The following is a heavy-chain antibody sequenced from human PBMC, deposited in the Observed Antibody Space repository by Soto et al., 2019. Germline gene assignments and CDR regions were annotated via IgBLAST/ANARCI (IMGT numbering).Heavy chain of an antibody. CDR2: ISGSGGST. J-gene: IGHJ4*02. V-gene: IGHV3-23*01. CDR1: GFTFAGYST. Sequence: EVYLLDSGGGLVQPGGSLRLSCAASGFTFAGYSTMSWVRQAPGKGLEWVSSISGSGGSTYYADSVKGRFTICRDNSKNTLDLQMNALSAEDTAFYYCAKYRGGFAGGWEYFDYWGQGALGTVSS. D-gene: IGHD6-19*01. CDR3: AKYRGGFAGGWEYFDY.